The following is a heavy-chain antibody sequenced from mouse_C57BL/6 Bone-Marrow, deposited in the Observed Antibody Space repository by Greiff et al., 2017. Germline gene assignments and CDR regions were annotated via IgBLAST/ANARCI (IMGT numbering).Heavy chain of an antibody. CDR1: GFTFSSYG. J-gene: IGHJ3*01. D-gene: IGHD3-1*01. CDR2: ISSGGSYT. CDR3: AGTARAASWFAY. V-gene: IGHV5-6*02. Sequence: DVKLVESGGDLVKPGGSLKLSCAASGFTFSSYGMSWVRQTPDKRLEWVATISSGGSYTYYPDSVKGRYTISRDNAKNTLYLQLSSLKSEDTAMYYCAGTARAASWFAYWGRGTLVTVSA.